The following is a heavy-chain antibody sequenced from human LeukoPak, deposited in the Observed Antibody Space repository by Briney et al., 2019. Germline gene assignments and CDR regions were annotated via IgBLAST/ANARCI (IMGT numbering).Heavy chain of an antibody. D-gene: IGHD2-21*02. CDR1: GFIFTTYA. CDR2: ISSGDSST. V-gene: IGHV3-23*01. J-gene: IGHJ4*02. CDR3: AKCMSGSGVCLNFDS. Sequence: LPGGSLRLSCEASGFIFTTYAMSWVRQAPGKGLQWVSGISSGDSSTYYTDSVKGRFTISRDNSKNTLYLQINSLRAEDTAVYYCAKCMSGSGVCLNFDSWGQGILVTVSS.